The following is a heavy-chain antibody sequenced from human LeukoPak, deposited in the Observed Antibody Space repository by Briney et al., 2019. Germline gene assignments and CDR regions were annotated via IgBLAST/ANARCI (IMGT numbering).Heavy chain of an antibody. D-gene: IGHD6-13*01. V-gene: IGHV4-39*01. J-gene: IGHJ4*02. Sequence: SETLSLTCTLSGGSLSISSYYWGWIRQPPGKGLEWIGSIYYSGSTYYNPSLKSRVTISVDTSKNQFSLKLSSVTAADTAVYYCARHQQLVPHFDYWGQGTLVTVSS. CDR3: ARHQQLVPHFDY. CDR1: GGSLSISSYY. CDR2: IYYSGST.